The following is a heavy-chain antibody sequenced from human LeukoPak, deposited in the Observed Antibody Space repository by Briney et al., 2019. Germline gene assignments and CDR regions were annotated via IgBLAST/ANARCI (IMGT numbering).Heavy chain of an antibody. Sequence: GGSLRLSCAVSGFTFSSYWMHWVRQAPGKGPVWVSHINGDGSVTGYADSVKGRFTISRDNAKNSLYLQMNSLRVEDTAIYYCARGGAARPDFWGQGTLVTVSS. CDR1: GFTFSSYW. J-gene: IGHJ4*02. V-gene: IGHV3-74*01. CDR2: INGDGSVT. CDR3: ARGGAARPDF. D-gene: IGHD6-6*01.